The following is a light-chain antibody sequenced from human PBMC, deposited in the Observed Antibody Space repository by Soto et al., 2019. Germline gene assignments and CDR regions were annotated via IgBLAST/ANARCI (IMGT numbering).Light chain of an antibody. CDR1: QSLNTN. J-gene: IGKJ1*01. CDR2: GAS. Sequence: ETVITQSPATLSVSPGEGATLSCRASQSLNTNLAWYQQKLGQAPRVLIYGASTRATGVPDRFSGSGSGTDFTLAISRLEPEDFAVYYCHQFGDSPQTFGQGTKVDIK. CDR3: HQFGDSPQT. V-gene: IGKV3D-15*01.